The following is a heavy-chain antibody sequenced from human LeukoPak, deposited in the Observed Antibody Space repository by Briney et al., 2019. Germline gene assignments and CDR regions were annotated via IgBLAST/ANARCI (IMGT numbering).Heavy chain of an antibody. CDR2: IRSDGST. Sequence: PGGSLRLSCTASGFTVSSNYMSWVRQAPGKGLEWVSVIRSDGSTNHADSVKGRFTISRDNSKNTLYLQMNSLRAEDTAVYYCTRSGGLQKFDYWGQGTLVTVSS. J-gene: IGHJ4*02. CDR1: GFTVSSNY. D-gene: IGHD4-11*01. CDR3: TRSGGLQKFDY. V-gene: IGHV3-53*05.